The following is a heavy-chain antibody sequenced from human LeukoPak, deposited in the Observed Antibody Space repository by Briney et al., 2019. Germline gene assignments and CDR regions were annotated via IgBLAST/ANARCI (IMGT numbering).Heavy chain of an antibody. J-gene: IGHJ6*03. CDR3: ARENGYSSSSPYYYYYMDV. CDR2: IYHSGST. V-gene: IGHV4-39*07. D-gene: IGHD6-13*01. CDR1: GGSISSSSYY. Sequence: SETLSLTCTVSGGSISSSSYYWGWVRQPPGKGLEWIGSIYHSGSTYYNPSLKSRVTISVDTSKNQFSLKLSSVTAADTAVYYCARENGYSSSSPYYYYYMDVWGKGTTVTVSS.